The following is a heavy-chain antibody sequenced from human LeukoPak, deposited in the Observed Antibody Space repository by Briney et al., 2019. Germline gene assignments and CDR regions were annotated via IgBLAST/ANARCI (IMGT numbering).Heavy chain of an antibody. J-gene: IGHJ6*03. Sequence: SETLSLTCAVYGGSFSGYYWSWIRQPPGNGLEGIGEVNHSGSTNYNPSLKSRVTISVDTSKNQFSLKLSSVTAADTAVYYCARVKGSPYYDLWSGYYGYYYYYMAVWGKRTTVTVSS. CDR1: GGSFSGYY. D-gene: IGHD3-3*01. CDR3: ARVKGSPYYDLWSGYYGYYYYYMAV. V-gene: IGHV4-34*01. CDR2: VNHSGST.